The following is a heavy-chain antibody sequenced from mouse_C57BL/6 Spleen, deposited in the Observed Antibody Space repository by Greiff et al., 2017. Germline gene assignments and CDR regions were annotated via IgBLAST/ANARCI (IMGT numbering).Heavy chain of an antibody. Sequence: VQLQQSGPELVKPGASVKMSCKASGYTFTDYNMHWVKQSHGKSLEWIGYINPNNGGTSSNKKFKGRATLTVNKSASTAYMVLRSLTSEDSAVYYCARDYYYGSSYFYWYFDVWGTGTTVTVSS. V-gene: IGHV1-22*01. CDR1: GYTFTDYN. D-gene: IGHD1-1*01. J-gene: IGHJ1*03. CDR3: ARDYYYGSSYFYWYFDV. CDR2: INPNNGGT.